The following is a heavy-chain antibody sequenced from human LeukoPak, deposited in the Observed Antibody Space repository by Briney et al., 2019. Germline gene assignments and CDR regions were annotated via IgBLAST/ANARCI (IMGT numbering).Heavy chain of an antibody. J-gene: IGHJ4*02. D-gene: IGHD1-26*01. Sequence: PGGSLRLSCAASGFTFSSYWMHWVRQAPGKGLVWVSRINSDGSSTSYADSVKGRFTIPRDNAKNTLYLQMNSLRAEDTAVYYCVRDNDESYYGMGYWGQGTLVTVSS. CDR1: GFTFSSYW. CDR2: INSDGSST. CDR3: VRDNDESYYGMGY. V-gene: IGHV3-74*01.